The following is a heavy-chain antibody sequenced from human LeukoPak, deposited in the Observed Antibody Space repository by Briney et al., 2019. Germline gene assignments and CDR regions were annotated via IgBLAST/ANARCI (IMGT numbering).Heavy chain of an antibody. CDR1: GFAFGDYA. Sequence: PGRSLRLSRTASGFAFGDYAMSWVRQAPGKGLEWVGFIRSKAYGGTTEYAASVKGRFTISRDDSKSIAYLQMNSLKTEDTAVYYCTRDPRGSYGPDAFDIWGQGTMVTVAS. D-gene: IGHD1-26*01. J-gene: IGHJ3*02. CDR3: TRDPRGSYGPDAFDI. CDR2: IRSKAYGGTT. V-gene: IGHV3-49*04.